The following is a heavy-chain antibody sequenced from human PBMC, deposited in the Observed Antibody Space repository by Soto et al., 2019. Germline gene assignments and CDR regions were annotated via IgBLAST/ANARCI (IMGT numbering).Heavy chain of an antibody. CDR1: GFDFGSLV. Sequence: SVKVSCKASGFDFGSLVIQFLRQTRRRGLEWIGWIVVVSGSTNYARRFQERVTITRDMSTSTAYMELSSLRSEDTAVYYCAADQQLGQGPNCYYYGMDVWGQGTTVTVSS. V-gene: IGHV1-58*02. CDR2: IVVVSGST. D-gene: IGHD6-13*01. CDR3: AADQQLGQGPNCYYYGMDV. J-gene: IGHJ6*02.